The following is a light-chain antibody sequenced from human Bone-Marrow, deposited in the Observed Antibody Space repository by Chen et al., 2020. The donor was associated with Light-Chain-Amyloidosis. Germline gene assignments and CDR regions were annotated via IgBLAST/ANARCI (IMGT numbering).Light chain of an antibody. CDR2: RDT. J-gene: IGLJ2*01. CDR3: QSADSSGTYEVI. Sequence: SYDLTQPPSLSVSPGQPARLTCSGDDLPTKYAYWYQQKPGQAPVLVIHRDTERPAGISERFSGSSSGTTATLTISGVQAEDEADYHCQSADSSGTYEVIFGGGTKLTVL. CDR1: DLPTKY. V-gene: IGLV3-25*03.